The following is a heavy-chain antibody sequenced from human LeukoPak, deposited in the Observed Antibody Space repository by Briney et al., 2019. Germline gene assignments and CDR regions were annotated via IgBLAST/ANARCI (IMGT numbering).Heavy chain of an antibody. Sequence: SETLSLTCTVSGGSISSGGYCWSWIRQHPGKGLEWIGYIYYSGSTYYNPSLKSRVTISVDTSKNQFSLKLSSVTAADTAVYYCARVKGDYGGKRSYYYYMDVWGKGTTVTVSS. D-gene: IGHD4-23*01. CDR3: ARVKGDYGGKRSYYYYMDV. J-gene: IGHJ6*03. CDR1: GGSISSGGYC. V-gene: IGHV4-31*03. CDR2: IYYSGST.